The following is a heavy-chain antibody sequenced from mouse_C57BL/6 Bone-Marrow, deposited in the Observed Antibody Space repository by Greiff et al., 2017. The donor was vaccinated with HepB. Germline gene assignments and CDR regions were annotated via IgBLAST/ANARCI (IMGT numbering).Heavy chain of an antibody. V-gene: IGHV1-81*01. CDR1: GYTFTSYG. CDR2: IYPRSGNT. CDR3: ARGRSNSMDY. Sequence: VKLQQSGAELARPGASVKLSCKASGYTFTSYGISWVKQRTGQGLEWIGEIYPRSGNTYYNEKFKGKATLTADKSSSTAYMELRSLTSEDSAVYFCARGRSNSMDYWGQGTSVTVSS. J-gene: IGHJ4*01. D-gene: IGHD2-5*01.